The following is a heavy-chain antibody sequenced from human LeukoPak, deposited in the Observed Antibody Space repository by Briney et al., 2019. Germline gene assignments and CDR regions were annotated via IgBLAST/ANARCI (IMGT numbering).Heavy chain of an antibody. CDR2: INHSGST. J-gene: IGHJ6*02. Sequence: SETLSLTCAVYGGSFSSYYWSWIRQPPGKGLEWIGGINHSGSTNYNPSLKSRVTISVDTSKNQFSLKLSSVTAADTAVYYCARVGVPARLPYPYYYYYYGMDVWGQGTTVTVSS. CDR3: ARVGVPARLPYPYYYYYYGMDV. D-gene: IGHD5-12*01. V-gene: IGHV4-34*01. CDR1: GGSFSSYY.